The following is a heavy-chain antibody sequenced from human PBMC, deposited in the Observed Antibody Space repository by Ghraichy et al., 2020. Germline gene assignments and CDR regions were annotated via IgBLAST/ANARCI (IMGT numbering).Heavy chain of an antibody. D-gene: IGHD3-22*01. V-gene: IGHV3-7*01. CDR2: IKQDGSER. CDR3: SRDGDTSGYLD. J-gene: IGHJ4*02. CDR1: GFTFSEYW. Sequence: GGSLRLSCAASGFTFSEYWMSWVRQAPGKGLEWVANIKQDGSERYYVDSVKGRFTISRDNAKNSLYLQMNSLRAEDTAVYYCSRDGDTSGYLDWGQGTLVTVSS.